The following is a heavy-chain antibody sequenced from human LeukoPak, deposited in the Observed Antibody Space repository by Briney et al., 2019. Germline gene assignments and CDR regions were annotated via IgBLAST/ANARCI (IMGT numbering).Heavy chain of an antibody. CDR1: GFTFSSYA. D-gene: IGHD5-18*01. V-gene: IGHV3-23*01. CDR2: ISGSGGST. J-gene: IGHJ4*02. Sequence: GGSLRLSCAASGFTFSSYAMSWVRQAPGKGLEWVSAISGSGGSTYYADSVKGRFTISRDNSKNTLYLQMNSLGAEDTAVYYCARSGYSYGYHGYWGQGTLVTVSS. CDR3: ARSGYSYGYHGY.